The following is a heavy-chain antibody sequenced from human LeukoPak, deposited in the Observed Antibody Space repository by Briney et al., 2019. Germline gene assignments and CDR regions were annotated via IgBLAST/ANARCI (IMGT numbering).Heavy chain of an antibody. CDR2: FSGSGGTT. V-gene: IGHV3-23*01. Sequence: GGSLRLSCAASGFTFSSYAMNWVRQAPGRGLEWVSGFSGSGGTTYYADSLKGRFTISRDNSKNTLYLQMNSLRAEDTAVYYCANGNRCTSPNCLGYYYFYMDVWGKGTTVTVSS. J-gene: IGHJ6*03. CDR3: ANGNRCTSPNCLGYYYFYMDV. D-gene: IGHD2-8*01. CDR1: GFTFSSYA.